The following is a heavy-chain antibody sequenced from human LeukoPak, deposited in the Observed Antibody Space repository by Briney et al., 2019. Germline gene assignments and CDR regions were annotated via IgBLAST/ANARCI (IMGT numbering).Heavy chain of an antibody. CDR3: STIFPYDSNVD. V-gene: IGHV3-23*01. Sequence: GGSLRLSCAASGFTFSSYAMSWVRQAPGKGLEWVSAISGSGGSTYYADSVKGRFTISRDNSKNTPYLQMNSLQTEDTAVYYCSTIFPYDSNVDWGQGTLVTVSS. CDR2: ISGSGGST. D-gene: IGHD3-22*01. CDR1: GFTFSSYA. J-gene: IGHJ4*02.